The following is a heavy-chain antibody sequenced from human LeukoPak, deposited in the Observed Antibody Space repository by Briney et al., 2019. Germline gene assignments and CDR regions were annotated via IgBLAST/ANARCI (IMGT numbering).Heavy chain of an antibody. Sequence: GVLRLSCTASGFTFGDYAMSWVRQAPGKGLEWVGFIRSKAYGGTTEYAASVKGRLTISRDDSKSIAYLQMNSLKTEDTAVYYYTRFGHYYYNYMDVWGKGTTVTVSS. CDR2: IRSKAYGGTT. V-gene: IGHV3-49*04. D-gene: IGHD3/OR15-3a*01. CDR3: TRFGHYYYNYMDV. CDR1: GFTFGDYA. J-gene: IGHJ6*03.